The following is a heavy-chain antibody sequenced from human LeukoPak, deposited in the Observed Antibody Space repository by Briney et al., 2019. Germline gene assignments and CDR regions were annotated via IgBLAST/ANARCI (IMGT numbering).Heavy chain of an antibody. CDR3: ARGRGADY. J-gene: IGHJ4*02. CDR2: IKQDGSED. D-gene: IGHD4/OR15-4a*01. V-gene: IGHV3-7*01. Sequence: GGSLRLSCAASGFTFSSNWMTWVRQAPGKGLEWVANIKQDGSEDYYVDSVKGRFTISRDNAKKSLYLQMNSLRAEDTAVYYCARGRGADYWGQGTLVTVSS. CDR1: GFTFSSNW.